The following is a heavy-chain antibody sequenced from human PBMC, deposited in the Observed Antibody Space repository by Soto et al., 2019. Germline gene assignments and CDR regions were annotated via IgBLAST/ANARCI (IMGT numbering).Heavy chain of an antibody. D-gene: IGHD3-3*01. CDR3: ARDREALEWSSGGYYYYYMDV. CDR2: IYYSGST. CDR1: GGSMSSGGYY. J-gene: IGHJ6*03. V-gene: IGHV4-31*02. Sequence: PSETLSLTCTVSGGSMSSGGYYWSWIRQHPGKGLEWIGYIYYSGSTYYNPSLKSRVTISVDTSKNQFSLKLSSVTAADTAVYYCARDREALEWSSGGYYYYYMDVWGKGTTVTVSS.